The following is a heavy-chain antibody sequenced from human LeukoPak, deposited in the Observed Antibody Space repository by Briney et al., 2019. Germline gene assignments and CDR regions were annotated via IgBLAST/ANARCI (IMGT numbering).Heavy chain of an antibody. D-gene: IGHD3-3*01. Sequence: GGSLRLSCAASGFTFSSYSMNWVRQAPGKGLEWVSSISSSSSYIYYADSVKGPFTISRDNAKNSLYLQMNSQRAEDTAVYYCARDNGGYYDSSRSQGYWGQGTLVTVSS. CDR3: ARDNGGYYDSSRSQGY. CDR2: ISSSSSYI. CDR1: GFTFSSYS. V-gene: IGHV3-21*01. J-gene: IGHJ4*02.